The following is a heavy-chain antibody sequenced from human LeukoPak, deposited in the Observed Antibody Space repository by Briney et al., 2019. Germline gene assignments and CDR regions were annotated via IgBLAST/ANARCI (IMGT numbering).Heavy chain of an antibody. CDR3: ARVFYDSSGYQEYFQH. D-gene: IGHD3-22*01. CDR2: INPNSGGT. CDR1: GYTFTGYY. J-gene: IGHJ1*01. V-gene: IGHV1-2*02. Sequence: ASVKVSCKASGYTFTGYYMHWVRQAPGQGLEWMGWINPNSGGTNYAQKFQGRVTMTRDTSISTAYMELSRLRSDDTAVYYCARVFYDSSGYQEYFQHWGQGTLVTVSS.